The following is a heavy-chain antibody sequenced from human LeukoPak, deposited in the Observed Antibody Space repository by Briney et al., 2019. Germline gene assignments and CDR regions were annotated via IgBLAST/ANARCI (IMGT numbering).Heavy chain of an antibody. CDR2: IYPGDSDT. J-gene: IGHJ4*02. D-gene: IGHD3-22*01. Sequence: GESLKISCKTSGYSFTSYWIGWVRQMPGKGLEWMGIIYPGDSDTRYSPSFQGQVTISADKSISTAYLQWSSLKASDTAMYYCATSLTPKYYYDSSGYSLDYWGQGTLVTVSS. CDR1: GYSFTSYW. V-gene: IGHV5-51*01. CDR3: ATSLTPKYYYDSSGYSLDY.